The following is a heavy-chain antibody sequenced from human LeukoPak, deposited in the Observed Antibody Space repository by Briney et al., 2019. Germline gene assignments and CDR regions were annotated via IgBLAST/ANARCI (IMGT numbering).Heavy chain of an antibody. Sequence: GGSLRLSCAASGFTVSSNYMSWVRQAPGKGLEWVSVIYSGGSTYYADSVKGRFTISRDNAKNSLYLQMNSLRAEDTAVYYCAIVYGDYGYWYFDLWGRGTLVTVSS. CDR1: GFTVSSNY. D-gene: IGHD4-17*01. V-gene: IGHV3-66*01. J-gene: IGHJ2*01. CDR2: IYSGGST. CDR3: AIVYGDYGYWYFDL.